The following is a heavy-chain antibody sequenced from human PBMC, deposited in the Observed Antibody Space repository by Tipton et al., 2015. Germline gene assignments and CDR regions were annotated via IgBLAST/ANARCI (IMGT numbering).Heavy chain of an antibody. Sequence: LRLSCTVSGVSNSSGANYWNWIRQLPGKGLEWVGHIYDSGRTYYNPSLKSRTTISVDTSKNQFSLKLSSVTAADTAVYYCARVGSSSSWYPFDYWGQGTLVSVSS. D-gene: IGHD6-13*01. CDR1: GVSNSSGANY. CDR2: IYDSGRT. J-gene: IGHJ4*02. CDR3: ARVGSSSSWYPFDY. V-gene: IGHV4-31*02.